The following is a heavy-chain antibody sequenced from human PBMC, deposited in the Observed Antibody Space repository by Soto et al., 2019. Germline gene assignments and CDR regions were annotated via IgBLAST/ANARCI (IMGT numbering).Heavy chain of an antibody. J-gene: IGHJ3*01. CDR3: ARGQWGAFEL. CDR1: GFTFSYYW. Sequence: DVQLVESGGGSVQPGGSLSLSCAATGFTFSYYWMHWVRQAPGKGLVWVSRIHSDGSSTTDADSVKGRFTISRDNAKNTLSLQMNSLRAEDTAVYYCARGQWGAFELWGQGTMVTVAS. CDR2: IHSDGSST. D-gene: IGHD1-26*01. V-gene: IGHV3-74*01.